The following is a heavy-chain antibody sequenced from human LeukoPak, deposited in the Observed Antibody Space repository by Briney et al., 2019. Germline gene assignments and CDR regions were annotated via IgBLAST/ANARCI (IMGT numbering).Heavy chain of an antibody. CDR3: AKNQLRYFDWLLYLFDY. D-gene: IGHD3-9*01. CDR1: GFTFSSYG. V-gene: IGHV3-30*18. CDR2: ISYDGSNK. Sequence: GGSLRLSCAASGFTFSSYGMHWVRQAPGKGLEWVAVISYDGSNKYYADSVKSRFTISRDNSKNTLYLQMNSLRAEDTAVYYCAKNQLRYFDWLLYLFDYWGQGTLVTVSS. J-gene: IGHJ4*02.